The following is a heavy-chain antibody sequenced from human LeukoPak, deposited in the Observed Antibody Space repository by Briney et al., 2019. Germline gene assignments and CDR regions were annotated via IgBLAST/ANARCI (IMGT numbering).Heavy chain of an antibody. CDR1: GYRFSNYW. Sequence: GESLKISCKGSGYRFSNYWIGWVGQMPGKGLEWMGIIYPGDSDTRYSPSFQGQVTISADKSISTAYLQWSSLKASDTAMYYCARRGIAAAVSWFDPWGQGTLVTVSS. V-gene: IGHV5-51*01. CDR3: ARRGIAAAVSWFDP. CDR2: IYPGDSDT. J-gene: IGHJ5*02. D-gene: IGHD6-13*01.